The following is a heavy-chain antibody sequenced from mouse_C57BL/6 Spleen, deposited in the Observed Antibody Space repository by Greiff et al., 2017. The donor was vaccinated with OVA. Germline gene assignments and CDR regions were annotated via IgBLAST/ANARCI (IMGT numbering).Heavy chain of an antibody. D-gene: IGHD2-5*01. Sequence: VQLQQPGAELVKPGASVKMSCKASGYTFTSYWITWVKQRPGQGLEWIGDIYPGSGSTNYNEKFKSKATLTVDTSSSTAYMQLSSLTSEDSAVYYCARNSNYEAWFAYWGQGALVTVSA. CDR1: GYTFTSYW. V-gene: IGHV1-55*01. CDR2: IYPGSGST. J-gene: IGHJ3*01. CDR3: ARNSNYEAWFAY.